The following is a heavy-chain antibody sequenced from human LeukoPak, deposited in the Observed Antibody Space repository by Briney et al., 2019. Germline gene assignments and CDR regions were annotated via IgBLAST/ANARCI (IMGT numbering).Heavy chain of an antibody. V-gene: IGHV3-30-3*01. CDR3: AREKEEVGTAYFDV. CDR1: GFTFSAFA. CDR2: ISYDGTDK. Sequence: AGGSLRLSCAASGFTFSAFAIHWVRQAPGKGLEWVALISYDGTDKYYADSAKGRFSISRDNAKNRLDLQMNSLRPEDTGVYYCAREKEEVGTAYFDVWGQGTLVAVSS. D-gene: IGHD2-21*02. J-gene: IGHJ4*02.